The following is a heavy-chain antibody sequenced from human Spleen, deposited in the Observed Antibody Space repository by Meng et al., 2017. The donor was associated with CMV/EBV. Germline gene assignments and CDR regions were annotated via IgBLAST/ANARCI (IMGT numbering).Heavy chain of an antibody. V-gene: IGHV1-69*10. CDR1: GGTFSSYG. Sequence: SVKVSCKASGGTFSSYGISWVRQAPGQGLEWMGGITTILGIAKYAQKFQGRVTITADKSTSTAYLELSSLRSEDTAVYYCARVQVDAYYYYGMDVWGQGTTVTVSS. J-gene: IGHJ6*02. CDR3: ARVQVDAYYYYGMDV. CDR2: ITTILGIA.